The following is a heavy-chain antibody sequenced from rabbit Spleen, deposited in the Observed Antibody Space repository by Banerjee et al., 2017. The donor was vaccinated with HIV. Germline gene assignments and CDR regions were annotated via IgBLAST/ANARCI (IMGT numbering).Heavy chain of an antibody. J-gene: IGHJ4*01. CDR2: IRADNSGST. CDR3: ARDLTGVIGWNFGW. D-gene: IGHD1-1*01. CDR1: GFDFNNYY. V-gene: IGHV1S45*01. Sequence: QEQLVESGGGLVQPGGSLKLSCKASGFDFNNYYMCWVRQAPGKGLEWIACIRADNSGSTWYANWAKGRFTISKTSSTTVTLRMTSLTAADTATYFCARDLTGVIGWNFGWWGPGTLVTVS.